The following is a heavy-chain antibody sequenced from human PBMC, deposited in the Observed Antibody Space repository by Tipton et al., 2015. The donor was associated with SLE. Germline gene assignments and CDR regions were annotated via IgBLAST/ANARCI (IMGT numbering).Heavy chain of an antibody. J-gene: IGHJ4*02. CDR3: ARGRGGDSSSPDDY. CDR1: GGSFSGYY. Sequence: TLSLTCAVYGGSFSGYYWSWIRQPPGKGLEWIGEINHSGSTYYNPSLKSRVTISVDTSKNQFSLKLSSVTAADTAVYYCARGRGGDSSSPDDYWGQGTLVTVSS. V-gene: IGHV4-34*01. D-gene: IGHD6-6*01. CDR2: INHSGST.